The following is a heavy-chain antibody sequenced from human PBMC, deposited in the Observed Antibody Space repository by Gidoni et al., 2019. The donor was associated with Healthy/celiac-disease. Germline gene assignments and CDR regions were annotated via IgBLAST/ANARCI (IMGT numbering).Heavy chain of an antibody. CDR1: GGSISIYY. J-gene: IGHJ6*03. CDR3: ARGGDNYYYYYMDV. V-gene: IGHV4-4*07. CDR2: IYTSGRT. D-gene: IGHD4-17*01. Sequence: QVQLQESGPGLVKPSETLSLTCPAAGGSISIYYWSWIRQPAGKGLEWIGRIYTSGRTNYNPSLKSRVTMSVDTSKNQFALKLSSVTAADTAVYYCARGGDNYYYYYMDVWGKGTTVTVSS.